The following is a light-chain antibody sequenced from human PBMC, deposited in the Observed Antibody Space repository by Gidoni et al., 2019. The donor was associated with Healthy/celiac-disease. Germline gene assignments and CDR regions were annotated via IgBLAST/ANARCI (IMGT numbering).Light chain of an antibody. CDR3: SSYTSSSTVV. J-gene: IGLJ2*01. CDR2: DVS. Sequence: QSDLTQPASVSGSPGQSITISFTVTSSDVGGYNYVSWYQQHSGKAPKLMIYDVSNRPSGVSNRFSGSKSVNTASLTISGLQAEDEADYYCSSYTSSSTVVFGGGTKLTVL. CDR1: SSDVGGYNY. V-gene: IGLV2-14*01.